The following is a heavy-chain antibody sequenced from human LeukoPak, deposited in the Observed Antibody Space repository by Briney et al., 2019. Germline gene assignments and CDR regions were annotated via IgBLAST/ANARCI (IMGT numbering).Heavy chain of an antibody. Sequence: SVKVSCKASGGTFSSYAISWVRQAPGQGLEWMGGIIPIFGTANYAQKFQGRVTITADESTSTAYMELSSLRSEDTAVYYCARQCSSTSCTDYWGQGALVTVSS. V-gene: IGHV1-69*13. CDR2: IIPIFGTA. J-gene: IGHJ4*02. CDR1: GGTFSSYA. D-gene: IGHD2-2*01. CDR3: ARQCSSTSCTDY.